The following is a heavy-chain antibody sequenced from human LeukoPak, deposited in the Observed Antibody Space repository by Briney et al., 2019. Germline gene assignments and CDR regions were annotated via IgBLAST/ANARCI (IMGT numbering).Heavy chain of an antibody. CDR2: IYYSGST. J-gene: IGHJ6*03. CDR3: ARRPHRPYSSRNINYYYYMDV. CDR1: GVSISGSYYY. Sequence: PSETLSLTCAVSGVSISGSYYYWGWIRQPPGKGLEWIGNIYYSGSTNYNPSLKSRVTISVDTSKNQFSLKLSSVTAADTAVYYCARRPHRPYSSRNINYYYYMDVWGKGTTVTISS. V-gene: IGHV4-39*07. D-gene: IGHD6-13*01.